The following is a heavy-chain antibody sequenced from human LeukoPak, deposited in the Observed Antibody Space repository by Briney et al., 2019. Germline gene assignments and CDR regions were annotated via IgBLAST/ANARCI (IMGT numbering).Heavy chain of an antibody. J-gene: IGHJ5*02. Sequence: GGSLRLSCAASGFTFSSYSMNWVRQAPGKGLEWVSSISSSSSYIYYADSVKGRFTISRDNAKNSLYLQMSSLRAEDTAVYYCARSVRVRFLEWTFRGNWFDPWGQGTLVTVSS. CDR1: GFTFSSYS. CDR3: ARSVRVRFLEWTFRGNWFDP. D-gene: IGHD3-3*01. V-gene: IGHV3-21*01. CDR2: ISSSSSYI.